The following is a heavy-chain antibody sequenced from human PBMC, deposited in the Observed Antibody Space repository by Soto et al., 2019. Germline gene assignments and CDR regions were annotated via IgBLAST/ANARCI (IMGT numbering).Heavy chain of an antibody. J-gene: IGHJ4*02. CDR3: ARACLGGDYELWSGYPKGSYYFAY. D-gene: IGHD3-3*01. V-gene: IGHV4-4*02. Sequence: PSEALSLTRTVSGGYISASNWWRWVRQPPGKGREWIGEIYHSGSTNYNPSLKSRVTISVAKSTNQFSLKLSSVTAADTAVYYWARACLGGDYELWSGYPKGSYYFAYWGRGTLVT. CDR1: GGYISASNW. CDR2: IYHSGST.